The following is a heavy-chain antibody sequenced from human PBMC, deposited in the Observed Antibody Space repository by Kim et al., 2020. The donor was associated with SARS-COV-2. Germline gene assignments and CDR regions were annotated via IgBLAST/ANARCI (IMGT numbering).Heavy chain of an antibody. CDR1: GFTFSSYG. D-gene: IGHD3-9*01. Sequence: GGSLRLSCAASGFTFSSYGMHWVRQAPGKWLEWVAVISYDGSNKYYADSVKGRFTISRDNSKNTLYLQMNSLRAEDTAVYYCASAEYYDILTGYYPYYYGMDVWGQGTTVTVSS. CDR2: ISYDGSNK. J-gene: IGHJ6*02. CDR3: ASAEYYDILTGYYPYYYGMDV. V-gene: IGHV3-33*05.